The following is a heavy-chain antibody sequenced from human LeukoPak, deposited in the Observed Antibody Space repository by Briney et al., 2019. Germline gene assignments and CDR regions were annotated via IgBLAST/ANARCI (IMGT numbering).Heavy chain of an antibody. CDR1: GFTVSSNY. V-gene: IGHV3-66*01. CDR3: ARPLSYSQAFDI. J-gene: IGHJ3*02. Sequence: TGGSLRLSCAASGFTVSSNYMSWVRQAPGKGLEWVSVIYSGGSTYYADSVKGRFTISRDNSKNTLYLQMNSLRAEDTAVYYCARPLSYSQAFDIWGQGTMVTVSS. D-gene: IGHD2-15*01. CDR2: IYSGGST.